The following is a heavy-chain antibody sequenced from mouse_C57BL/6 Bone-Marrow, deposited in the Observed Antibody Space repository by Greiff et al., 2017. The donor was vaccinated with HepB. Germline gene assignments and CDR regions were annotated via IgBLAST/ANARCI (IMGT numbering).Heavy chain of an antibody. V-gene: IGHV1-20*01. Sequence: EVQLQQSGPELVKPGDSVKISCKASGYSFTGYFMNWVMQSHGKSLEWIGRITPYNGDTFYNQKFKGKATLTVDKSSSTAHMELRSLTSEDSAVYYCARGYYGSSYYWYFDVWGTGTTVTVSS. CDR2: ITPYNGDT. CDR3: ARGYYGSSYYWYFDV. CDR1: GYSFTGYF. J-gene: IGHJ1*03. D-gene: IGHD1-1*01.